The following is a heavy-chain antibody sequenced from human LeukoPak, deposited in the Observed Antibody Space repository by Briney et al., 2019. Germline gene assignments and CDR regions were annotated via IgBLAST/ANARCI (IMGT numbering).Heavy chain of an antibody. CDR1: GGTFSSYA. D-gene: IGHD2-2*03. CDR2: IIPIFGTA. V-gene: IGHV1-69*05. Sequence: ASVKVSCKASGGTFSSYAISWLRQAPGQGLEWMGGIIPIFGTANYAQKFQGRVTITTDESTSTAYMELSSLRSEDTAVYYCARVGYCSSTSCRRFNDAFDIWGQGTMVTVSS. J-gene: IGHJ3*02. CDR3: ARVGYCSSTSCRRFNDAFDI.